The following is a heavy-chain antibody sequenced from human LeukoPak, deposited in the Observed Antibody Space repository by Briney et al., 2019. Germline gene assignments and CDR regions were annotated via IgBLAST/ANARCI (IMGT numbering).Heavy chain of an antibody. CDR2: INPNRGGT. CDR1: GYTFTGYY. Sequence: GASVKVSCKASGYTFTGYYMHWVRQAPGQGREWMGWINPNRGGTNYAQKLQGRVTMTTDTSTSTAYMELRSLRSDDAAVYYCARRTYYYDSSPKAFDIWGQGTMVTVSS. CDR3: ARRTYYYDSSPKAFDI. J-gene: IGHJ3*02. D-gene: IGHD3-22*01. V-gene: IGHV1-2*02.